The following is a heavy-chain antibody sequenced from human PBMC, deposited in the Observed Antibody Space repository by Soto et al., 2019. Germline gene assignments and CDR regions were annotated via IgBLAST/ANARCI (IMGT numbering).Heavy chain of an antibody. J-gene: IGHJ4*02. D-gene: IGHD4-17*01. Sequence: EVQLLESGGGLVQPGGSLRLSCAASGFTFSSYAMSWVRQAPGKGLEWVSAISGSGGSTYYADSVKGRFTISRDNSKNTLYLQMNSLRAEDTAVYYCAKGEGLLLRYGDYAGRAYFDYWGQGTLVTVSS. CDR3: AKGEGLLLRYGDYAGRAYFDY. CDR1: GFTFSSYA. V-gene: IGHV3-23*01. CDR2: ISGSGGST.